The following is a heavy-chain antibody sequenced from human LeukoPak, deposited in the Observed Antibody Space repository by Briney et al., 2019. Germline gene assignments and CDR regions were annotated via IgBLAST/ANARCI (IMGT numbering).Heavy chain of an antibody. CDR1: GFTFSSYW. D-gene: IGHD2-2*01. CDR3: ARDDCSSISCYHNWFDP. J-gene: IGHJ5*02. V-gene: IGHV3-7*01. Sequence: GGSLRLSCAASGFTFSSYWMSWVRQAPGKGLEWVANIKQDGSEKYYVDSVKGRFTISRDNAKNSLYLQMNSLRAEDTAVYYCARDDCSSISCYHNWFDPWGQGTLVSVSS. CDR2: IKQDGSEK.